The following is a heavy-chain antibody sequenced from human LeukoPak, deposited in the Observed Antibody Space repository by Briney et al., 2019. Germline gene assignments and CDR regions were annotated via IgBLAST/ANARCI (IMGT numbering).Heavy chain of an antibody. V-gene: IGHV3-30*04. CDR2: ISYDGSNK. J-gene: IGHJ4*02. D-gene: IGHD6-6*01. CDR3: ARDGSSSSFDY. CDR1: GFTFSRYA. Sequence: GGSLRLSCAASGFTFSRYAIHWVRQAPGKGLQRMAVISYDGSNKYYADSVKGRFTISRDNSKNTLYLQMNSLRAEDTAVYYCARDGSSSSFDYWGQGTLVTVSS.